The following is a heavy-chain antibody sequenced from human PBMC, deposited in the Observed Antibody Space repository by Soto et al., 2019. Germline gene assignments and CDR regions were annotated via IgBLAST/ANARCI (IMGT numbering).Heavy chain of an antibody. D-gene: IGHD4-17*01. Sequence: QVQLVQSGAEVKKPGASVKVSCKASGYTFTSYGISWVRQAPGQGLEWMGWISAYNGNTNYAQKLQGRVTMTTDTPTSTAYMELRSLRSDDTAVYYCARDSGDYGDYYGMDVWGQGTTVTVSS. J-gene: IGHJ6*02. CDR1: GYTFTSYG. V-gene: IGHV1-18*04. CDR2: ISAYNGNT. CDR3: ARDSGDYGDYYGMDV.